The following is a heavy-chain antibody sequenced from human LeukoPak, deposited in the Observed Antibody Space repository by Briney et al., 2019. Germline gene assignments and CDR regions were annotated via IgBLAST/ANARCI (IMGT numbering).Heavy chain of an antibody. D-gene: IGHD3-9*01. V-gene: IGHV1-2*02. CDR2: INPNSGGT. CDR3: ARDLLNPTLRLDY. J-gene: IGHJ4*02. Sequence: ASVKVSCKSSGYXFTGYYMHWVRQAPGQGLEWMGWINPNSGGTNYAQKFQGRVTMTRHTPISTAYMELSRLTSDDTAVYFCARDLLNPTLRLDYWGQGTLVTVSS. CDR1: GYXFTGYY.